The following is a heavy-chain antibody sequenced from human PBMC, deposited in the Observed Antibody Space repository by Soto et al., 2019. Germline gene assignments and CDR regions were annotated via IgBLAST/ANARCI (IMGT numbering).Heavy chain of an antibody. V-gene: IGHV1-69*13. CDR1: GGTFSSYA. D-gene: IGHD3-10*01. J-gene: IGHJ5*02. CDR3: ARGVGYYGSGSFTSSQTHNNRFDP. Sequence: ASVKVSCKASGGTFSSYAISWVRQAPGQGLEWMGGIIPIFGTANYAQKFQGRVTITADESTSTAYMELSSLRSEDTAVYYCARGVGYYGSGSFTSSQTHNNRFDPWGQGTLVTVSS. CDR2: IIPIFGTA.